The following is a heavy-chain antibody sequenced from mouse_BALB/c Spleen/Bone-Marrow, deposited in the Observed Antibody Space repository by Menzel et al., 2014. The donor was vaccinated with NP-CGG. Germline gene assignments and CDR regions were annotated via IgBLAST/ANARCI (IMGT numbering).Heavy chain of an antibody. V-gene: IGHV1-54*01. J-gene: IGHJ2*01. CDR2: INPGSEST. D-gene: IGHD2-3*01. CDR1: GYAFTDYL. CDR3: ARYDGYFDY. Sequence: VQLQQSGAELVRPGTSVKVSCKASGYAFTDYLMEWLKQRPGQGLEWIGMINPGSESTNYNEKFKDKATLTADKSSSTAYMQLSSLTADDSAVYFCARYDGYFDYWGQGTMLTVSS.